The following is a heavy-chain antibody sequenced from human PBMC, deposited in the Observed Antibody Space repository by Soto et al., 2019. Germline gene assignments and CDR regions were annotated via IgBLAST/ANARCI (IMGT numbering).Heavy chain of an antibody. CDR2: ISAYNGNT. Sequence: ASVKVSCKASGYTFTSYGISWVRQAPGQGLEWMGWISAYNGNTNYAQKLQGRVTMTTDTSTSTAYMELRSLRSDDTAVYYCARDPPQYCISTSCYARSWFDPWGQGTLVTVSS. V-gene: IGHV1-18*01. CDR3: ARDPPQYCISTSCYARSWFDP. D-gene: IGHD2-2*01. CDR1: GYTFTSYG. J-gene: IGHJ5*02.